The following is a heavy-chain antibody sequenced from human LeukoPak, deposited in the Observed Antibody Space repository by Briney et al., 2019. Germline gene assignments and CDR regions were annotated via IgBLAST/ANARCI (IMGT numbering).Heavy chain of an antibody. D-gene: IGHD3-9*01. CDR3: ARRGILTGYYTYYYYMDV. CDR2: INHSGST. J-gene: IGHJ6*03. V-gene: IGHV4-34*01. Sequence: SETLSLTCVVYGGSFSGYYWSWIRQPPGKGLEWIGEINHSGSTNYNPSLKSRVTISVDTSKNQFSLKLSSVTAADTAVYYCARRGILTGYYTYYYYMDVWGKGTTVTISS. CDR1: GGSFSGYY.